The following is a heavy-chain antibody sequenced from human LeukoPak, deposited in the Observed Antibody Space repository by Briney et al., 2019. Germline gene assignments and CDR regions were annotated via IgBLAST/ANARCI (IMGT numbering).Heavy chain of an antibody. CDR3: ARVDSSGWSRVDY. CDR2: INHSGST. Sequence: PSETLSLTCAVYGGPFSGYYWSWIRQPPGKGLEWIGEINHSGSTNYNPSLKSRVTISVDTSKNQFSLKLSSVTAADTAVYYCARVDSSGWSRVDYWGQGTLVTVSS. J-gene: IGHJ4*02. CDR1: GGPFSGYY. D-gene: IGHD6-19*01. V-gene: IGHV4-34*01.